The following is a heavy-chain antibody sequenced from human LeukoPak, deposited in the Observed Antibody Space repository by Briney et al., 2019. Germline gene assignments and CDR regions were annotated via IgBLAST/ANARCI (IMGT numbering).Heavy chain of an antibody. Sequence: GASVKVSCQASGGTFSSYAISWVRQAPGQGLEWMGRIIPIFGTANYAQKFQGRVTITTDESTSTAYMELSSPRSEDTAVYYCARGDGNNAFDIWGQGTMVTVSS. CDR3: ARGDGNNAFDI. J-gene: IGHJ3*02. D-gene: IGHD4-23*01. CDR2: IIPIFGTA. V-gene: IGHV1-69*05. CDR1: GGTFSSYA.